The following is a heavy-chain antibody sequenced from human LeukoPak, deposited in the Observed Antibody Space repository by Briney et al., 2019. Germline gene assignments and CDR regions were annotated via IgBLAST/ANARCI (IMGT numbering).Heavy chain of an antibody. D-gene: IGHD6-13*01. CDR2: ITSSSTTI. Sequence: PGGSLRLSCAASGFTFSDYYMSWIRQAPGKGREWVSYITSSSTTIYYADSVKGRFTISRDNAKNSLYLQMNSLRAEDTAVYYCARDPSISSSWYDYWGQGTLVTVSS. J-gene: IGHJ4*02. CDR3: ARDPSISSSWYDY. CDR1: GFTFSDYY. V-gene: IGHV3-11*04.